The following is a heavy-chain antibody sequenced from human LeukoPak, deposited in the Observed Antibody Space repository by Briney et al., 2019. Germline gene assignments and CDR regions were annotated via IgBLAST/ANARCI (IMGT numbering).Heavy chain of an antibody. CDR1: GGSISSSSYY. CDR2: LYYTGAT. Sequence: SETLSLTCTVSGGSISSSSYYWGWIRQSPGEGLQWIGALYYTGATFFNPSLKSRLIISGDTSKNQFSLKLTSVTAADTAVYYCARFMVTTPDYWGHGTLVTVSS. V-gene: IGHV4-39*01. D-gene: IGHD4-17*01. CDR3: ARFMVTTPDY. J-gene: IGHJ4*01.